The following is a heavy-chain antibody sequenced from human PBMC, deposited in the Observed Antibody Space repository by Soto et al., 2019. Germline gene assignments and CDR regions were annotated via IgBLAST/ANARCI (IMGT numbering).Heavy chain of an antibody. J-gene: IGHJ4*02. Sequence: QVQLQESGPGLVKPSQTLSLTCNVSGVSISSGGYYWSWIRQHPAKGLEWIGHIYYSGSTYYNPSLKSRVTISVDTSKKQFSLKLSSVTAAATAVYYCARGRPDDDGDPDYFDYWGQGALVTVSS. CDR2: IYYSGST. D-gene: IGHD4-17*01. V-gene: IGHV4-31*03. CDR1: GVSISSGGYY. CDR3: ARGRPDDDGDPDYFDY.